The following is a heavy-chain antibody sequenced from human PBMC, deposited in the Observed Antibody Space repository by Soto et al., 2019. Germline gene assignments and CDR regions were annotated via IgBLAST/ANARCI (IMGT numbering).Heavy chain of an antibody. CDR1: GGSISSGGYY. D-gene: IGHD2-15*01. V-gene: IGHV4-31*03. J-gene: IGHJ3*02. CDR3: ARLARLGYCSGGSCYHDAFDI. Sequence: LSLTCTVSGGSISSGGYYWSWIRQHPGKGLEWIGYIYYSGSTYYNPSLKSRVTISVDTSKNQFSLKLSPVTAADTAVYYCARLARLGYCSGGSCYHDAFDIWGQGPMVTVS. CDR2: IYYSGST.